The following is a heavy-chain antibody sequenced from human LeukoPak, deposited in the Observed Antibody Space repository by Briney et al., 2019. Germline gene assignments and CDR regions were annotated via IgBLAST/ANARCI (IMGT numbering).Heavy chain of an antibody. CDR1: GGTFSSYA. CDR3: ARDAGIGAWYFDL. J-gene: IGHJ2*01. CDR2: IIPIFGIA. V-gene: IGHV1-69*05. Sequence: SVKVSCKASGGTFSSYAISWVRQAPGQGLEWMGRIIPIFGIANYAQKFQGRVTVTTDESTSTAYVELSSLRSEDTAVYYCARDAGIGAWYFDLWGRGTLVTVSS. D-gene: IGHD3-10*01.